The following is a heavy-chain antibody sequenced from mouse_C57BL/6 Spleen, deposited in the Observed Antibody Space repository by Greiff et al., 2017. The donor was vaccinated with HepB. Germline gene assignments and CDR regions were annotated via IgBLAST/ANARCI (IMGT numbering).Heavy chain of an antibody. CDR1: GYSITSGYY. J-gene: IGHJ1*03. Sequence: EVQLQESGPGLVKPSQSLSLTRSVTGYSITSGYYWNWIRQFPGNKLEWMGYISYDGSNNYNPSLKNRISITRDTSKNQFFLKLNSVTTEDTATYYCARNDGYFDVWGTGTTVTVSS. CDR3: ARNDGYFDV. CDR2: ISYDGSN. V-gene: IGHV3-6*01.